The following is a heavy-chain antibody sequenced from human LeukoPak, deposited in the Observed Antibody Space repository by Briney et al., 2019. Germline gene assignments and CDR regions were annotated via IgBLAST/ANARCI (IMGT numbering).Heavy chain of an antibody. Sequence: ASVKVSCKASFSGNYFQWVRQAPGQGFEWIGCIDRNSGDTDYAQKLQGRVTMTTDTSTSTAYMELRSLRSDDTAVYYCARGVDSGSYYVMDYWGQGTLVTVSS. CDR1: FSGNY. CDR2: IDRNSGDT. CDR3: ARGVDSGSYYVMDY. D-gene: IGHD1-26*01. J-gene: IGHJ4*02. V-gene: IGHV1-18*04.